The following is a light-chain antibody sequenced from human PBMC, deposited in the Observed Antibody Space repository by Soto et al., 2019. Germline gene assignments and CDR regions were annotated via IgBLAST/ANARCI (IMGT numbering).Light chain of an antibody. CDR1: SSDVGAYNY. Sequence: QSALTQPPSASGSPGQSVTISCTGTSSDVGAYNYVYWYQQYPGKAPKLMIYEVNKRPSGVPDRFSGSKSGKTASLTVSGLQPEEEADYQCTSYAGINSWVFGGGTQLTVL. CDR3: TSYAGINSWV. CDR2: EVN. J-gene: IGLJ3*02. V-gene: IGLV2-8*01.